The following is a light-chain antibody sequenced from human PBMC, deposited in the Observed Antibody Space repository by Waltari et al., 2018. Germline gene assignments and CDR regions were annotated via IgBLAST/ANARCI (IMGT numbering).Light chain of an antibody. CDR2: GAS. J-gene: IGKJ2*02. CDR3: QQYGSSRT. V-gene: IGKV3-20*01. Sequence: EIVLTQSPGTLSLSPGERATLSCRASQRVSSSYVAWYQQKPGQAPRLLIYGASSRATGIPDRFSGSGSGTDFTLTISRLEPEDFAVYYCQQYGSSRTFGQGTKLEIK. CDR1: QRVSSSY.